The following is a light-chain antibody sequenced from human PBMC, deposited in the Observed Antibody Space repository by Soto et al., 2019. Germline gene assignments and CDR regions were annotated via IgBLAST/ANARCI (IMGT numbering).Light chain of an antibody. J-gene: IGLJ1*01. CDR2: DVS. CDR3: NSYTGTSSRYV. CDR1: SSDIGSYNY. Sequence: QSALTQPASVSVAPGQSITISCTGTSSDIGSYNYVSWYQQYPGKAPKLMIYDVSNRPSGVSNRFSGSKSGNTASLTISGLRTEDEADYYCNSYTGTSSRYVFGTGTKVTVL. V-gene: IGLV2-14*01.